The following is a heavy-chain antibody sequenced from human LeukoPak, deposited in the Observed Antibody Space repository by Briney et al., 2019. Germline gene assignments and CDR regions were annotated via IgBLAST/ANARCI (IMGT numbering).Heavy chain of an antibody. V-gene: IGHV4-59*01. CDR3: ARFRNYYDSSGYPYYFDY. Sequence: SETLSLTCTVSGGSISSYYWSWIRRPPGKGLEWIGYIYYSGSTNYNPSLKSRVTISVDTSKNQFSPKLSSVTAADTAVYYCARFRNYYDSSGYPYYFDYWGQGTLVTVSS. CDR1: GGSISSYY. J-gene: IGHJ4*02. D-gene: IGHD3-22*01. CDR2: IYYSGST.